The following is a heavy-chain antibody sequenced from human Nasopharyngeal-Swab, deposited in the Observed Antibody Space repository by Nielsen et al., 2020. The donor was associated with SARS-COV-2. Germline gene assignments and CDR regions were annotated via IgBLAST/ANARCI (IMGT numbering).Heavy chain of an antibody. CDR2: ISGSGSSR. Sequence: GGSLRLSCAAYGFAFSAYTMNWVRQAPGKGLEWVSSISGSGSSRYYAASLKGRFTISRDNAHNSLFLQINSLTAEDTAFYFCVRGDRRDYWGLGTLVTVSS. CDR3: VRGDRRDY. V-gene: IGHV3-21*01. CDR1: GFAFSAYT. J-gene: IGHJ4*02.